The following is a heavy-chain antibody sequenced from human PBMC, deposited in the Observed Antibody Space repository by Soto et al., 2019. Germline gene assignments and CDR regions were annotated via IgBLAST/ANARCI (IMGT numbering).Heavy chain of an antibody. CDR1: GYSFTGYY. D-gene: IGHD1-26*01. CDR3: GKGRSGDVGVFY. V-gene: IGHV1-2*02. CDR2: ISPNSGGT. J-gene: IGHJ4*02. Sequence: QVQLVQSGAEVKKSGASVKISCKASGYSFTGYYIHWVRQAPGQGFEWMGEISPNSGGTTYAQKFQGRVTMTRDTSITTVYMDLSNLSADDTAVYYCGKGRSGDVGVFYWGQGTLVTVYS.